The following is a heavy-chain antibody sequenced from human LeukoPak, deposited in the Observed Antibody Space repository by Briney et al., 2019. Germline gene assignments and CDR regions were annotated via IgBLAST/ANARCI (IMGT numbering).Heavy chain of an antibody. CDR3: ARGIAARY. V-gene: IGHV4-34*01. J-gene: IGHJ3*01. CDR2: INHSGST. CDR1: GGSFSGYY. Sequence: NPSETLSLTCAVYGGSFSGYYWSWIRQPPGKGLEWIGEINHSGSTNYNPSLKSRVTISVDTSKNQFSLKLSSVTAADTAVYYCARGIAARYWGQGTMVTVSS. D-gene: IGHD6-6*01.